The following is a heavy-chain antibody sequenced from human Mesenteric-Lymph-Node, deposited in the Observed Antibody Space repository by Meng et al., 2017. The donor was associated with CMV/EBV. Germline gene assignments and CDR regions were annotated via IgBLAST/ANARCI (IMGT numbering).Heavy chain of an antibody. CDR1: GYTFTGYY. J-gene: IGHJ5*02. CDR3: ARDRSSHYYDSSGPENMNWFDP. V-gene: IGHV1-2*02. Sequence: ASVKVSCKASGYTFTGYYMHWVRQAPGQGLEWMGWINPNSGGTNYAQKFQGRVTMTRDTSISTAYMGLSRLRSDDTAVYYCARDRSSHYYDSSGPENMNWFDPWGQGTLVTVSS. D-gene: IGHD3-22*01. CDR2: INPNSGGT.